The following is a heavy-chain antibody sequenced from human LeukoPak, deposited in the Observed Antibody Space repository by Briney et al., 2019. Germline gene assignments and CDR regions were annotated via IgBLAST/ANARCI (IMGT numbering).Heavy chain of an antibody. Sequence: PSETLSLTCTVSGGSISSYYWGWIRQPPGKGLEWVGQIYYRGAPNYNPSLESRVTISIDTSKNQFSLKLNSVTAADTAVYYCAREEELLWFGELFNGMDVWGQGTTVTVSS. CDR3: AREEELLWFGELFNGMDV. D-gene: IGHD3-10*01. CDR1: GGSISSYY. CDR2: IYYRGAP. V-gene: IGHV4-59*01. J-gene: IGHJ6*02.